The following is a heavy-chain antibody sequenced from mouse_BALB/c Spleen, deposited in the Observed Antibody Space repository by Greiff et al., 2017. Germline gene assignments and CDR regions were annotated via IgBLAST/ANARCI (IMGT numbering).Heavy chain of an antibody. V-gene: IGHV5-4*02. CDR2: ISDGGSYT. CDR1: GFTFSDYS. Sequence: EVLLEESGAGLVKPGGSLKLSCAASGFTFSDYSMYWVRQTPEKRLEWVATISDGGSYTYYPHSVKGRFTISRDNAKNNLYLQMSSLNSEDTAMYYCASESGYFFFDYWGQGTTLTVSS. CDR3: ASESGYFFFDY. J-gene: IGHJ2*01. D-gene: IGHD2-3*01.